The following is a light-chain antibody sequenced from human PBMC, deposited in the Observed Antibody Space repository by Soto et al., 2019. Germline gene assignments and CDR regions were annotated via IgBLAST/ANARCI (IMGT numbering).Light chain of an antibody. J-gene: IGLJ2*01. CDR2: EGS. CDR3: CSYAGSRTFT. CDR1: SSDVGSYNL. V-gene: IGLV2-23*01. Sequence: QSALTQPASVSGSPGQSITISCTGTSSDVGSYNLVSWYQQHPGKAPKLMIYEGSKRPSGVSNRFSGSKSGNTASLTISGLRAEDEADYHCCSYAGSRTFTFGGGTQLTVL.